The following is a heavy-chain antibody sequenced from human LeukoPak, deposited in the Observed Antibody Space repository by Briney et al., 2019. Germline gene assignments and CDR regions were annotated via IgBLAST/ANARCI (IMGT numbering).Heavy chain of an antibody. CDR3: ARAGLGLDY. V-gene: IGHV4-59*01. Sequence: SETLSLTCAVYGGSFSGYYWSWIRQPPGKGLEWIGYIYYSGSTNYNPSLKSRVTISVDTSKNQFSLKLSSVTAADTAVYYCARAGLGLDYWGQGTLVTVSS. CDR1: GGSFSGYY. J-gene: IGHJ4*02. D-gene: IGHD1-26*01. CDR2: IYYSGST.